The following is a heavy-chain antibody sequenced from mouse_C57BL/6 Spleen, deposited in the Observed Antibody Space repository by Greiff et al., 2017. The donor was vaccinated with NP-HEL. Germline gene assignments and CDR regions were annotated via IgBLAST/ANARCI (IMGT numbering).Heavy chain of an antibody. V-gene: IGHV1-5*01. J-gene: IGHJ4*01. CDR3: TGTTVVADAMDD. CDR1: GYTFTSYW. CDR2: IYPGNSDT. D-gene: IGHD1-1*01. Sequence: VQLQQSGTVLARPGASVKMSCKTSGYTFTSYWMHWVKQRPGQGLEWIGAIYPGNSDTSYNQKFKGKAKLTAVTSASTAYMELSSLTNEDSAVYYCTGTTVVADAMDDWGQGTSVTVSS.